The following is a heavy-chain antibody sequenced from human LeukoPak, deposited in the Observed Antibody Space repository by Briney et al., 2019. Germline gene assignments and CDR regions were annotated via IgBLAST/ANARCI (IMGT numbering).Heavy chain of an antibody. Sequence: GGSLRLSCVTSGFTFERYVMHWMRLAPGKGLECVSSIHPNNGGVGYAASVKGRFAISRDNARNSLYLEMTSLRPEDTAVYYCVKDAPNGSVDFWGRGALVTVSS. V-gene: IGHV3-9*01. CDR2: IHPNNGGV. D-gene: IGHD2-8*01. CDR1: GFTFERYV. J-gene: IGHJ4*02. CDR3: VKDAPNGSVDF.